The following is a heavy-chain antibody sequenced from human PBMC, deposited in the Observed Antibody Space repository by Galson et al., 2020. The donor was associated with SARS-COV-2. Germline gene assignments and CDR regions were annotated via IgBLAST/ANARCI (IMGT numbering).Heavy chain of an antibody. CDR1: GFPFSTYS. D-gene: IGHD5-18*01. J-gene: IGHJ6*02. CDR2: ISTSSSYT. CDR3: ARDEGIRGYNYGRLYYGMDV. V-gene: IGHV3-21*01. Sequence: NSGGSLRLSCAASGFPFSTYSMNWVSLAPGKGLEWVSSISTSSSYTYYVDSVKGRFSISRDNPRNSLYLQMNSLRAEDTAVYYCARDEGIRGYNYGRLYYGMDVWGQGTTVTVSS.